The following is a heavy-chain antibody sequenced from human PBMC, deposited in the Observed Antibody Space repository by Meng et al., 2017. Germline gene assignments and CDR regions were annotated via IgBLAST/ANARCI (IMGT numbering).Heavy chain of an antibody. D-gene: IGHD3-22*01. V-gene: IGHV1-18*01. CDR1: GYIFASYG. CDR2: INSYSGDT. CDR3: AREERGSGDS. Sequence: QVQPVQSGAEVKKPGASVKVSCKASGYIFASYGIHWVRQAPGQGLEWIGWINSYSGDTNYTQTLQGRVTLTKEPSTSTAYMELRSLRSDDTAVYYCAREERGSGDSWGQGTLVTVSS. J-gene: IGHJ5*02.